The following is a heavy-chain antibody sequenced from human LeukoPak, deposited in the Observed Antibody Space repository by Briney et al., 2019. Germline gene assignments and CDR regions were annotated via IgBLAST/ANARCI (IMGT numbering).Heavy chain of an antibody. CDR2: IFYNGAI. CDR1: GGSIIGRW. V-gene: IGHV4-59*08. CDR3: ARRNTADASIDF. Sequence: SETLSLTCTVSGGSIIGRWWSWVRQPPGKGLEWIGDIFYNGAINDNSPLKGRLTMSLDTSKNQFSLKLSSVTAADTAMYYCARRNTADASIDFWGQGTLVIDSS. J-gene: IGHJ4*02. D-gene: IGHD2/OR15-2a*01.